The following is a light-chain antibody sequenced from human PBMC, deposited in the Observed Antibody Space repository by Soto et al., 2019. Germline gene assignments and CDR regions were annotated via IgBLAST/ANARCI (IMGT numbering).Light chain of an antibody. J-gene: IGKJ1*01. CDR2: GAS. CDR1: QSVSSN. Sequence: EIVMTQSPATLSVSPGERATLSCRPSQSVSSNLAWYQQKPGQAPRLLIYGASTRATGIPARFSGSGSGTEFTLTISSLQSEDFAVYYCQQYNNWPPWTFGRGTKVEIK. V-gene: IGKV3-15*01. CDR3: QQYNNWPPWT.